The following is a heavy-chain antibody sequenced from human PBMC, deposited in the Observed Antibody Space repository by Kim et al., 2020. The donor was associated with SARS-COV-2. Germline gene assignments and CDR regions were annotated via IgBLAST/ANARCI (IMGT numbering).Heavy chain of an antibody. V-gene: IGHV3-74*01. D-gene: IGHD1-1*01. J-gene: IGHJ6*02. Sequence: GGSLRLSCAASGFTLSGHWMNWVRQAPGKGLLWVSRMSSDGSTTHYAESVKGRFVISRDNAKNTLYLQMNILRAEDTAVYYCARGTVHSGMDVWGQGTTVTVSS. CDR1: GFTLSGHW. CDR3: ARGTVHSGMDV. CDR2: MSSDGSTT.